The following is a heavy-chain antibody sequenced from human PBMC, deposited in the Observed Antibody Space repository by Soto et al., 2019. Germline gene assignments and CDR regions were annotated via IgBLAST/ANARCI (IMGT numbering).Heavy chain of an antibody. D-gene: IGHD2-2*01. J-gene: IGHJ6*02. CDR3: ARVAVVVPAAISYYYGMDV. Sequence: GSLRLSCAASGFTFSSYWMHWVRQAPGKGLVWVSRINSDGSSTSYADSVKGRFTISRDNAKNTLYLQMNSLRAEDTAVYYCARVAVVVPAAISYYYGMDVWGQGTTVTVSS. CDR1: GFTFSSYW. V-gene: IGHV3-74*01. CDR2: INSDGSST.